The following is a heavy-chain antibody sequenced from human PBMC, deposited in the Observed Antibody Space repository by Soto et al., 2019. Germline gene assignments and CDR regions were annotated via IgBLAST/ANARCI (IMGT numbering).Heavy chain of an antibody. CDR2: IYYSGST. Sequence: QVQLQESGPGLVKPSETLSLTCTVSGGSISSYYWSWIRQPPGKGLAWIGYIYYSGSTNYDPSLDNRVTISVYTSKNQCSLKLSSVTAADTAVYYCARASGCSGGNCAFVPWGQGTLVTVSS. CDR1: GGSISSYY. J-gene: IGHJ5*02. D-gene: IGHD2-15*01. V-gene: IGHV4-59*01. CDR3: ARASGCSGGNCAFVP.